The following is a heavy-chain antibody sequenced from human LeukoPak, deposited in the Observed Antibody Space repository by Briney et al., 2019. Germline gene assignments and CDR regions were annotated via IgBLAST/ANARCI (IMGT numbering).Heavy chain of an antibody. CDR2: IYYSGST. Sequence: SETLSLTCAVYGGSFSGYYWSWIRQPPGKGLEWIGYIYYSGSTNYNPSLKSRVTISVDTSKNQFSLKLSSVTAADTAVYYCASVPMIVVVISAFDIWGQGTMVIVSS. J-gene: IGHJ3*02. D-gene: IGHD3-22*01. V-gene: IGHV4-34*01. CDR3: ASVPMIVVVISAFDI. CDR1: GGSFSGYY.